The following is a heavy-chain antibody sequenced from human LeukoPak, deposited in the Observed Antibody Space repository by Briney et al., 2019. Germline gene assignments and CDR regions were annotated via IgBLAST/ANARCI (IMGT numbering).Heavy chain of an antibody. J-gene: IGHJ5*02. CDR2: IIPILGIA. Sequence: SSVKVSCKASGGTFSSYTISWVRRAPGQGLEWMGRIIPILGIANYAQKSQGRVTITADKSTSTAYMELSSLRSEDTAVYYCARYDRTASFDPWGQGTLVTVSS. V-gene: IGHV1-69*02. D-gene: IGHD3-3*01. CDR1: GGTFSSYT. CDR3: ARYDRTASFDP.